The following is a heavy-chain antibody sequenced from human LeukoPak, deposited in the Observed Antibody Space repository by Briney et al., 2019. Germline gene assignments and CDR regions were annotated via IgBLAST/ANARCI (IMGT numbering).Heavy chain of an antibody. CDR2: INPSSGGT. V-gene: IGHV1-2*02. D-gene: IGHD4-17*01. Sequence: GASVKVSCKASGYTFTSYGISWVRQAPGQGLEWMGWINPSSGGTNYAQKFQGRVTMTRDTSISTAYMELSRLRSDDTAVYYCARDDYGDYSLDYWGQGTLVTVSS. J-gene: IGHJ4*02. CDR3: ARDDYGDYSLDY. CDR1: GYTFTSYG.